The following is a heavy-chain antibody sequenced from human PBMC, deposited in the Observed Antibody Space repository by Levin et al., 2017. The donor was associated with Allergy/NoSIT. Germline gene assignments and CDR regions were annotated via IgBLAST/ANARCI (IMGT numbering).Heavy chain of an antibody. Sequence: GGSLRLSCAASGFTFSDFYISWIRQPPGKGLEWVSYISTSSTFTDYADSVKGRFTISRDNAGNSLYLQMNSLRAGDTAVYYCARHAVGVTGTRYAFDVWGQGTMVTVSS. J-gene: IGHJ3*01. D-gene: IGHD2-21*02. CDR2: ISTSSTFT. CDR3: ARHAVGVTGTRYAFDV. V-gene: IGHV3-11*03. CDR1: GFTFSDFY.